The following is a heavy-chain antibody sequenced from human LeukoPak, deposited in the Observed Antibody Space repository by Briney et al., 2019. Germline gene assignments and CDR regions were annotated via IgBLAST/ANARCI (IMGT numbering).Heavy chain of an antibody. CDR2: ISYDGSNK. Sequence: PGGSLRLSCAASGFTFSSYAMHWVRQAPGKGLEWVAVISYDGSNKYYADSVKGRFTISRDDSKNTLYLQMNSLRAEDTAVYYCARDRNDYSGYVLFDYWGQGTLVTVSS. CDR3: ARDRNDYSGYVLFDY. J-gene: IGHJ4*02. CDR1: GFTFSSYA. D-gene: IGHD5-12*01. V-gene: IGHV3-30-3*01.